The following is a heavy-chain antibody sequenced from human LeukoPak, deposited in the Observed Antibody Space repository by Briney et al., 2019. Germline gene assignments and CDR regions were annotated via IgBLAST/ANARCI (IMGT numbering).Heavy chain of an antibody. CDR2: ISSSGSTI. D-gene: IGHD3-10*01. CDR3: ARDDYGSGSYYYYYYMDV. J-gene: IGHJ6*03. V-gene: IGHV3-11*01. Sequence: GGPLRLSCAASGFTFSDYYMSWIRQAPGKGLEWVSYISSSGSTIYYADSVKGRFTISRDNAKNSLYLQMNSLRAEDTAVYYCARDDYGSGSYYYYYYMDVWGKGTTVTVSS. CDR1: GFTFSDYY.